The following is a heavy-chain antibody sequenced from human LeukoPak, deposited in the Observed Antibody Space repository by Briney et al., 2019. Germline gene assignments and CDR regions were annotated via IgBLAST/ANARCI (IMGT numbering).Heavy chain of an antibody. CDR1: GGTICNYY. Sequence: SETLSLTCTVSGGTICNYYWSWIGQPAGKGLEWIGRIYTSGSTNYNPSLKSRVTMTVDTSKNQFSLKLSSVTAADTAMYFCARDEPGYYYYYYMDVWGKGTTVTVSS. CDR3: ARDEPGYYYYYYMDV. D-gene: IGHD1-14*01. J-gene: IGHJ6*03. CDR2: IYTSGST. V-gene: IGHV4-4*07.